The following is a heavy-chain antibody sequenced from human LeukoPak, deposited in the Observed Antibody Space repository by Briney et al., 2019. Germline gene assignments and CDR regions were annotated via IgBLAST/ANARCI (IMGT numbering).Heavy chain of an antibody. CDR3: AKGFSSSGYDY. CDR2: SSSGGSNP. V-gene: IGHV3-NL1*01. D-gene: IGHD3-22*01. Sequence: GGSLRLSCAASGFTFSKYALVWVRQAPGKGLEWVSASSSGGSNPLYADAVKGRFTISRDNSKNTLYLRMNSLRAEDTAVYYCAKGFSSSGYDYWGQGTLVTVSS. J-gene: IGHJ4*02. CDR1: GFTFSKYA.